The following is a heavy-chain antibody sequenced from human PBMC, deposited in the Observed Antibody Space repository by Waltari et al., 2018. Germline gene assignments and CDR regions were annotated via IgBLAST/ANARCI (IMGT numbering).Heavy chain of an antibody. CDR1: GFTVRSNY. V-gene: IGHV3-53*01. CDR3: ASSEQQLANWYFDL. Sequence: EVQLVESGGGLIQPGGSLRLSCAASGFTVRSNYMSWVRQAPGKGLEWVSVIYSGGSTYYADSVKGRFTISRDNSKNTLYLQMNSLRAEDTAVYYCASSEQQLANWYFDLWGRGTLVTVSS. D-gene: IGHD6-13*01. J-gene: IGHJ2*01. CDR2: IYSGGST.